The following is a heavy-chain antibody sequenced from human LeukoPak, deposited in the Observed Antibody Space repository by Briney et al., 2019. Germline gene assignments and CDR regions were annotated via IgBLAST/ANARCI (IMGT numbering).Heavy chain of an antibody. Sequence: PGGSLRLSCAPSGFTFSRYGMHWVRQAPGKGLEWVAFIRYDGSNKYYADSVKGRFTIARDNSKNTQNLQMNSRRAEDTAVYYCAKDLYYCGGDGYEPFDYWGQGTLVTVSS. CDR1: GFTFSRYG. CDR3: AKDLYYCGGDGYEPFDY. J-gene: IGHJ4*02. CDR2: IRYDGSNK. D-gene: IGHD2-21*01. V-gene: IGHV3-30*02.